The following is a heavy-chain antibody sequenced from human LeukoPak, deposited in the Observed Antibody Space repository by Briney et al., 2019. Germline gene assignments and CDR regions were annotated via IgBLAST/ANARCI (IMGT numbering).Heavy chain of an antibody. V-gene: IGHV5-51*01. CDR3: ARHIKKAGLHNYYYMDV. J-gene: IGHJ6*03. D-gene: IGHD5-24*01. Sequence: GESLKISCKGSGYSFTSYWIGWVRQMPGKGLEWMGIIYPGDSDTRYSPSFQGQVTISADKSISTAYLQWSSLKASDTPMYYCARHIKKAGLHNYYYMDVWGKGTTVTVSS. CDR1: GYSFTSYW. CDR2: IYPGDSDT.